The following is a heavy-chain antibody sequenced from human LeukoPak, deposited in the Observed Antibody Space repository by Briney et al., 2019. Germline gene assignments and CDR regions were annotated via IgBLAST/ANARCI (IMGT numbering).Heavy chain of an antibody. CDR2: ISYDGINK. V-gene: IGHV3-30*18. Sequence: AFISYDGINKYYGDSVKGRVTISRHRSKNTLYLQMTSLRADDTAVYYCAKEATEATSLDYWGQGTLVTVSS. J-gene: IGHJ4*02. CDR3: AKEATEATSLDY. D-gene: IGHD5-24*01.